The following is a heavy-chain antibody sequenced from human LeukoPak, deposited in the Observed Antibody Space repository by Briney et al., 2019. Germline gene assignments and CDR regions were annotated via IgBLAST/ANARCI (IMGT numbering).Heavy chain of an antibody. J-gene: IGHJ3*02. CDR3: ARDPAQLVDAFDI. V-gene: IGHV4-34*01. CDR2: INHSGST. CDR1: GGSFSGYY. Sequence: SETLSLTCAVYGGSFSGYYWSWIRQPPGKGLEWIGEINHSGSTNYNPSLKSRVTISVDTPKNQFSLKLSSVTAADTAVYYCARDPAQLVDAFDIWGQGTMVTVSS.